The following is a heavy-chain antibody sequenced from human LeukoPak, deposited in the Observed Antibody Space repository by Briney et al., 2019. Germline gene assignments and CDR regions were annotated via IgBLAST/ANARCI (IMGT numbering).Heavy chain of an antibody. D-gene: IGHD2-2*01. CDR3: ARGRAEVPAAILPIDY. V-gene: IGHV1-2*02. CDR1: GYTFTGYY. J-gene: IGHJ4*02. CDR2: INPNSGGT. Sequence: GASVKVSCKASGYTFTGYYMHWVRQAPGKGLEWMGWINPNSGGTNYAQKFQGRVTMTRDTSISTAYMELSRLRSDDTAVYYCARGRAEVPAAILPIDYWGQGTLVTVSS.